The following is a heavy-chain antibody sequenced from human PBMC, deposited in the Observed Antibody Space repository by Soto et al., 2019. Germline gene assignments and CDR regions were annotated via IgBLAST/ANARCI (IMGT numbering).Heavy chain of an antibody. Sequence: GASVKVSCKASGYTFTSYDINWVRQATGQGLEWMGWMNPNSGNTGYAQKFQGRVTMTRNTSISTAYMELSSLRSEDTAVYYCARVGHAITIFGVVIPWPAYYYMDVWGKGTTVTVSS. CDR3: ARVGHAITIFGVVIPWPAYYYMDV. CDR1: GYTFTSYD. V-gene: IGHV1-8*01. J-gene: IGHJ6*03. CDR2: MNPNSGNT. D-gene: IGHD3-3*01.